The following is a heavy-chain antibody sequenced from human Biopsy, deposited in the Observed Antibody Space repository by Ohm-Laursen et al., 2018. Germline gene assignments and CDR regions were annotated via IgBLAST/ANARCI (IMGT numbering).Heavy chain of an antibody. CDR1: GYTFSSYW. CDR2: INRDGSST. V-gene: IGHV3-74*01. D-gene: IGHD2-2*01. J-gene: IGHJ4*02. Sequence: SLRLSCAAFGYTFSSYWMHWVRQAPGKGLVWVSRINRDGSSTTYADSVKGRFTISRDSAKNTLYLQMNSLRAEDTAVYYCAREGYCSRTSCYPDYWGQGTLVTVSS. CDR3: AREGYCSRTSCYPDY.